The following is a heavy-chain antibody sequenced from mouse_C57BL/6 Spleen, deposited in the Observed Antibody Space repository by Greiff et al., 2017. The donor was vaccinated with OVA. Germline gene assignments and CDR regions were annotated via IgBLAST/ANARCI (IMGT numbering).Heavy chain of an antibody. CDR1: GYSFTGYY. V-gene: IGHV1-42*01. CDR3: ARSLHFDY. D-gene: IGHD6-5*01. CDR2: INPSTGGT. J-gene: IGHJ2*01. Sequence: VQLLQSGPELVKPGASVKISCKASGYSFTGYYMNWVKQSPEKSLEWIGEINPSTGGTTYNQKFKAKATLTVDKSSSTAYMQLKSLTSEDSAVYYCARSLHFDYWGQGTTLTVSS.